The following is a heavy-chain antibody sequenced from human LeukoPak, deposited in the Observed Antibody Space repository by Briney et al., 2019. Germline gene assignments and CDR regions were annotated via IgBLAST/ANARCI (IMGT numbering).Heavy chain of an antibody. J-gene: IGHJ4*02. CDR2: ISGSGGSI. CDR3: AKSLNSGTYYFDY. V-gene: IGHV3-23*01. CDR1: GFTFSSYA. Sequence: GGSLRLSCAASGFTFSSYAMSRIRQAPGKGLEWVAAISGSGGSILYADSVRGRLTISRDNSKNTLYLQINSLRAEDTAVYYCAKSLNSGTYYFDYWGQGTLVTVSS. D-gene: IGHD1-26*01.